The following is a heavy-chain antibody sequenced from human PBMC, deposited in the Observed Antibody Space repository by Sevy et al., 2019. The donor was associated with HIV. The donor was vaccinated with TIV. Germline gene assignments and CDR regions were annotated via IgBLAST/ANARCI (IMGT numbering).Heavy chain of an antibody. D-gene: IGHD1-7*01. V-gene: IGHV3-21*01. J-gene: IGHJ4*02. CDR3: ARDVWAGLELRVMDY. CDR2: ISSSSSYI. Sequence: GSLRLSCAASGFTFSSYSMNWVRQAPGKGLEWVSSISSSSSYIYYADSVKGRFTISRDNAKNSLYLQMNSLRAEDTAVYYCARDVWAGLELRVMDYWGQGTLVTVSS. CDR1: GFTFSSYS.